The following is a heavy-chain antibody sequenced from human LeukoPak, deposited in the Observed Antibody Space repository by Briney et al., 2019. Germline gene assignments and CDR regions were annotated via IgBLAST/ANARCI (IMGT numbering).Heavy chain of an antibody. Sequence: GGSLRLSCAASEFTLSSFWMSWVRQAPGKGLEWVANIKQDGSQKFHLDSVKGRFTISRDNAKNSLYLEMNSLRAEDTAMYYCARLPQRQVLDVWGKGTTVTVSS. CDR1: EFTLSSFW. V-gene: IGHV3-7*01. J-gene: IGHJ6*04. CDR3: ARLPQRQVLDV. CDR2: IKQDGSQK.